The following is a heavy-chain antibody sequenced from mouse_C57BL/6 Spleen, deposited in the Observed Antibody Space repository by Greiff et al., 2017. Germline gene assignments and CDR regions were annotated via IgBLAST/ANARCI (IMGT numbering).Heavy chain of an antibody. V-gene: IGHV1-4*01. Sequence: VQLQQSGAELARPGASVKMSCKASGYTFTSYTMHWVKQRPGQGLEWIGYINPSSGYTKYNQKFKDKATLAADKSSSTAYMQLSSLTSEDSAVYYCAYSNYYFDYGGQGTTLTVSS. CDR3: AYSNYYFDY. CDR2: INPSSGYT. J-gene: IGHJ2*01. D-gene: IGHD2-5*01. CDR1: GYTFTSYT.